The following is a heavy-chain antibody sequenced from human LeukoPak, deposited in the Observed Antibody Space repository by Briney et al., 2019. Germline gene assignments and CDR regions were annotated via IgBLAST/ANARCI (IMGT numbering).Heavy chain of an antibody. CDR1: GGTFSSYA. Sequence: SVKVSCRASGGTFSSYAISWVRQAPGQGLEWMGGIIPLFGTIRFAQKFQGRVTITADESTSTAYMELGSLRSEDTAVYYCARGYSGYDRPYWYFDLWGRGTLVTVSS. CDR2: IIPLFGTI. CDR3: ARGYSGYDRPYWYFDL. J-gene: IGHJ2*01. D-gene: IGHD5-12*01. V-gene: IGHV1-69*01.